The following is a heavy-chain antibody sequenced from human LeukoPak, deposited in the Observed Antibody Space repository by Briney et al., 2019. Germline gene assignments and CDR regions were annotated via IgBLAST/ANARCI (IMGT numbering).Heavy chain of an antibody. CDR2: ISGSGGST. D-gene: IGHD2-15*01. V-gene: IGHV3-23*01. CDR1: GFTFSSYA. CDR3: AKDQDIVVVVAATFDY. J-gene: IGHJ4*02. Sequence: PGGSLRLSCAASGFTFSSYAMSWVHQAPGKGLEWVSAISGSGGSTYYADSVKGRFTISRDNSKNTLYLQMNSLRAEDTAVYYCAKDQDIVVVVAATFDYWGQGTLVTVSS.